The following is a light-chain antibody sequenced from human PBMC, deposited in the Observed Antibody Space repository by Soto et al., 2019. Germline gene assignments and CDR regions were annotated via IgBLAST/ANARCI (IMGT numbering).Light chain of an antibody. V-gene: IGKV1-6*01. CDR2: GAS. J-gene: IGKJ2*01. Sequence: AIQMTQSPSSLSASVGDRVSITCRASQDIRKDLGWYQQKPGKAPKLLIYGASSLRNGVPSRFSGDGSGTDFPLTISSLQPEEFATYYCLQDYNYPYTFGQGTKLDIK. CDR3: LQDYNYPYT. CDR1: QDIRKD.